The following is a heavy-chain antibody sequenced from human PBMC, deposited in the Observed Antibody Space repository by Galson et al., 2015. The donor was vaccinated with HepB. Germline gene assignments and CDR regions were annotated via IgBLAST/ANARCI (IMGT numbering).Heavy chain of an antibody. D-gene: IGHD2-21*02. CDR1: GFTFSSYE. J-gene: IGHJ5*02. CDR3: ARVGFYCGGDCYSEHNWVDP. Sequence: SLRLSCAASGFTFSSYEMNWVRQAPGKGLEWVSYISSSGSTIYYADSVKGRFTISRDNAKNSLYLQMNSLRAEDTAVYYCARVGFYCGGDCYSEHNWVDPWGQGTLVTVSS. V-gene: IGHV3-48*03. CDR2: ISSSGSTI.